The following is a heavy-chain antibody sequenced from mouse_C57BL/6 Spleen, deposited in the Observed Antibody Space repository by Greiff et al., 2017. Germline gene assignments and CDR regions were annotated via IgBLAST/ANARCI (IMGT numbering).Heavy chain of an antibody. V-gene: IGHV1-64*01. CDR2: IHPNSGST. D-gene: IGHD3-1*01. Sequence: QVQLQQPGAELVKPGASVKLSCKASGYTFTSYWMHWVKQRPGQGLEWIGMIHPNSGSTNYNEKFKSKATLAVDKSSSTAYMQLSSLTSEDSAVYYCARRAQFYDMDYWGQGTSVTVSS. J-gene: IGHJ4*01. CDR3: ARRAQFYDMDY. CDR1: GYTFTSYW.